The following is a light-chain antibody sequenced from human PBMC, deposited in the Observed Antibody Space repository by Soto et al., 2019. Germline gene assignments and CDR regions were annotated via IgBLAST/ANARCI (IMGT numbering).Light chain of an antibody. J-gene: IGKJ1*01. V-gene: IGKV1-5*01. CDR3: QQYNSYWT. Sequence: DIQVNISPSTVSAKVGDRVTITCRASHSISSWLACYQQKPGKAPKLLIYDASSLESGVPSRFSGSGSGTEFTLTISSLQPDDFATYYCQQYNSYWTFGQGTNVDIK. CDR2: DAS. CDR1: HSISSW.